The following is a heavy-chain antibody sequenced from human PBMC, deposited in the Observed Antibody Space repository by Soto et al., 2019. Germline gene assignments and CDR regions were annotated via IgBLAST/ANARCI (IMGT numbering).Heavy chain of an antibody. CDR1: GFIFRNYH. J-gene: IGHJ5*02. Sequence: DVHLVESGGGVVQPGGSLRLSCAASGFIFRNYHMNWVRQAPGKGLEWVSYIRNSGNIIYYADSVKGRFTISRDNAKDSLYLQMNSLRDEDTAVYYCTRQNIEHSSGWYPWGQGTLVTVSS. CDR2: IRNSGNII. CDR3: TRQNIEHSSGWYP. V-gene: IGHV3-48*02. D-gene: IGHD6-13*01.